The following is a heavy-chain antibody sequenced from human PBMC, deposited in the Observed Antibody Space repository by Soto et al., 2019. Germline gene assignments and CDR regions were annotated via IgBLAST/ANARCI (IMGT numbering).Heavy chain of an antibody. CDR1: GYTFTSYG. V-gene: IGHV1-18*01. CDR2: ISAYNGNT. Sequence: ASVKVSCKASGYTFTSYGISWVRQAPGQGLEWMGWISAYNGNTNYAQKLQGRVTMTTDTSTSTAYMELRSLRSDDTAVYYCARDTYYCDYTFPTLIYSRAQRALVPVSS. D-gene: IGHD3-16*01. J-gene: IGHJ4*02. CDR3: ARDTYYCDYTFPTLIYS.